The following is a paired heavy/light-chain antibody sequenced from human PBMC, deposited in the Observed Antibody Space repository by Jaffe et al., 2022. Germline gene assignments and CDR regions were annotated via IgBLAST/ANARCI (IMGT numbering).Light chain of an antibody. CDR2: DAS. Sequence: EIVLTQSPAILSLSPGERATLSCRASQSVSSNLAWYQQKPGQAPRLLIYDASKRATGIPARFSGSGSGTDFTLTISSLEPEDFAVYYCQQRSNWPLTFGGGTKVEIK. CDR3: QQRSNWPLT. V-gene: IGKV3-11*01. CDR1: QSVSSN. J-gene: IGKJ4*01.
Heavy chain of an antibody. CDR2: ISASGGST. Sequence: EVQLLESGGGLVQPGGSLRLSCAASGFTFSSYAMTWVRQAPGKGPEWVSAISASGGSTYYPDSVKGRFTISRDNSKSTLYLQMDSLRAEDTAVYYCAKALFGTGTAPYDYWGQGTLVTVSS. CDR3: AKALFGTGTAPYDY. J-gene: IGHJ4*02. CDR1: GFTFSSYA. D-gene: IGHD1-1*01. V-gene: IGHV3-23*01.